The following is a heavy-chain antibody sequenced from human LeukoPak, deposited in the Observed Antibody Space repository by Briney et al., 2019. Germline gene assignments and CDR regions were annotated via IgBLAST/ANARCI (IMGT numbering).Heavy chain of an antibody. CDR1: GGSISSSSYY. CDR3: ARGGYSYGYDFDY. V-gene: IGHV4-39*07. CDR2: IYYSGST. J-gene: IGHJ4*02. Sequence: PSETLSLTCTVSGGSISSSSYYWGWIRQPPGKGLEWIGSIYYSGSTYYNPSLKSRVTISLDTSKNQFSLRLTSVTAADTAVYYCARGGYSYGYDFDYWGQGTLVTVSS. D-gene: IGHD5-18*01.